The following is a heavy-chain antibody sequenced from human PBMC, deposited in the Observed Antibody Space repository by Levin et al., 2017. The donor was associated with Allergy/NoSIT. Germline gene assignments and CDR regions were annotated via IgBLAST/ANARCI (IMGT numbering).Heavy chain of an antibody. V-gene: IGHV3-43D*03. J-gene: IGHJ4*02. CDR3: AKAMEASSMFDS. CDR2: VSWDGGST. D-gene: IGHD2/OR15-2a*01. CDR1: GFSFDDYA. Sequence: GGSLRLSCVASGFSFDDYAMHWVRQAPGKGLEWVSLVSWDGGSTYYADSVKGRFTISRDNSKNSLYLHMNSLRPEDTALYYCAKAMEASSMFDSWGQGTLVTVS.